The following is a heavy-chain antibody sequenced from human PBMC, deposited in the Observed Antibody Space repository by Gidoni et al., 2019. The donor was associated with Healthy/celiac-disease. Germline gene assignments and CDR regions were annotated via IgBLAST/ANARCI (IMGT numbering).Heavy chain of an antibody. Sequence: QVQLVQSGAEVKKPGASVKVSCQASGYTFTSYYMHWVRQAPVQGLEWMGIINPSGGSTSYAQKFQGRVTMTRYTSTSTVYMGLSSLRSEDTAVYYCARDTSTVTINTEGVLDYWGQGTLVTVSS. J-gene: IGHJ4*02. CDR3: ARDTSTVTINTEGVLDY. CDR2: INPSGGST. D-gene: IGHD4-17*01. CDR1: GYTFTSYY. V-gene: IGHV1-46*01.